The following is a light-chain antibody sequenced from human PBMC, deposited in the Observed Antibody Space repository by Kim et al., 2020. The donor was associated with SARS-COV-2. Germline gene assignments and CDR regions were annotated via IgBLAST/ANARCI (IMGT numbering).Light chain of an antibody. Sequence: SASVGERVTITCRANQSISSYLNWYQQKPGKAPKLLIYAASSLQSGVPSRFSGSGSGTDFTLTISSLQPEDFATYYCQQSYSTPYTIGQGTKLEI. CDR3: QQSYSTPYT. V-gene: IGKV1-39*01. CDR2: AAS. J-gene: IGKJ2*01. CDR1: QSISSY.